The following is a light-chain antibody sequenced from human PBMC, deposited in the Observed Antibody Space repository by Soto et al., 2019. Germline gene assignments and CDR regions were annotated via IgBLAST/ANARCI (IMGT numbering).Light chain of an antibody. CDR1: SSDVGGYNY. Sequence: QSVLTESASVPGIPRKSITISCTGTSSDVGGYNYVSWYQQHPGKAPKLMIYEVSNRPSGVSNRFSGSKSGNTASLTISGLQAEDEADYYCSSYAGSRNVFGTGSKVTVL. J-gene: IGLJ1*01. CDR3: SSYAGSRNV. CDR2: EVS. V-gene: IGLV2-14*01.